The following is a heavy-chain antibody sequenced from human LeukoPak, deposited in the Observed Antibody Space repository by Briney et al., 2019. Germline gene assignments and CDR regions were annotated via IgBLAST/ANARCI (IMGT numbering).Heavy chain of an antibody. D-gene: IGHD2-2*01. Sequence: SVKVSCKVSGYTLTELSMHWVRQAPGKGLEWMGGFDPEDGETIYAQKFQGRVTMTEDTSTDTAYMELSSLRSEDTAVYYCATVGYRYCSSTSCYPFDYWGQGTLVTVSS. CDR3: ATVGYRYCSSTSCYPFDY. J-gene: IGHJ4*02. V-gene: IGHV1-24*01. CDR1: GYTLTELS. CDR2: FDPEDGET.